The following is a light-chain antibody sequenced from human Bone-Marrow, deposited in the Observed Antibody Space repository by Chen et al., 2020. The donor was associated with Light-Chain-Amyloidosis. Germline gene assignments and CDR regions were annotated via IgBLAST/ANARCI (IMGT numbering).Light chain of an antibody. V-gene: IGLV3-25*03. J-gene: IGLJ2*01. Sequence: SYVLTQPPSPSVSSGQTARITCSGDDLPTKYAYWYQQKPGQAPVLVIHRDTERPSGISERFSGSSSGTTATLTISGVQAEDEADYHCQSADSSGTYEVIFGGGTKLTVL. CDR2: RDT. CDR3: QSADSSGTYEVI. CDR1: DLPTKY.